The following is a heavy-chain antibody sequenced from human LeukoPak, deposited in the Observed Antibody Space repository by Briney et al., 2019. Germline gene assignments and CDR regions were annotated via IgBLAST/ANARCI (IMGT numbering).Heavy chain of an antibody. J-gene: IGHJ2*01. CDR2: ISGSGGST. CDR3: AKDRVAHFFYWYFDL. Sequence: GGSLRPSCAASGFTFSSYAMSWVRQAPGKGLEWVSGISGSGGSTLYADSVKGRFTFSRDNSKKTVYLQMNSLRAEDTAVYYCAKDRVAHFFYWYFDLWGRGTLVTVSS. D-gene: IGHD5-12*01. V-gene: IGHV3-23*01. CDR1: GFTFSSYA.